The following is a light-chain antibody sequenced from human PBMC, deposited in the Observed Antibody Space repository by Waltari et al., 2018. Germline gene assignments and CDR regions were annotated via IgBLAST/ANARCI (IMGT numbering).Light chain of an antibody. CDR3: QQYENFPIT. CDR1: HDISNS. Sequence: DIQMTQSPSSLSASVGDRVTITCQASHDISNSLNWYQQKPGKAPKLLIYEASNLERGVPSRFNGGGSGTDFILTISSLQPEGIATYYCQQYENFPITFGQGTRLDLK. V-gene: IGKV1-33*01. J-gene: IGKJ5*01. CDR2: EAS.